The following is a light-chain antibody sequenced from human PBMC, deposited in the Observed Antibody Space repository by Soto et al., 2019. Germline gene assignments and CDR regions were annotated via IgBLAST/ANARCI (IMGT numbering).Light chain of an antibody. CDR2: QAS. V-gene: IGKV1-5*03. J-gene: IGKJ4*02. Sequence: DIQMTQSPSTLSASVGDRVTITCRASESVSSWLSWYQQKPGRTPKLLIYQASTLETGVPSRFSGSGSGTEVTLTISSLQPDDFATYYCQKYNAYSQAFGEGPKVEIQ. CDR3: QKYNAYSQA. CDR1: ESVSSW.